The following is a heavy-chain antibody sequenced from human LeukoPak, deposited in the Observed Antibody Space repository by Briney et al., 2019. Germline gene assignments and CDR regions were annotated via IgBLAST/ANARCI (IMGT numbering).Heavy chain of an antibody. V-gene: IGHV3-23*01. J-gene: IGHJ4*02. CDR2: ISGSGGST. D-gene: IGHD6-19*01. Sequence: GGSLRLSCAASGFTFSTNAMTWVRQAPGKGLEWVSSISGSGGSTYYADSVKGRFTTSRDNSKNTLYLQMNGLRAEDTAVYYCAKDLAAVPGNKYFAYWGQGTLVTVSS. CDR3: AKDLAAVPGNKYFAY. CDR1: GFTFSTNA.